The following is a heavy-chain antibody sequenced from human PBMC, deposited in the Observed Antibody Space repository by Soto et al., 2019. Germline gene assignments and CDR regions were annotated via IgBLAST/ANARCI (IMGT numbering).Heavy chain of an antibody. CDR3: ARGYDFWSGYYIPSAYGMDV. J-gene: IGHJ6*02. V-gene: IGHV7-4-1*01. CDR1: GYTFTSYA. CDR2: INTNTGNP. D-gene: IGHD3-3*01. Sequence: ASVKVSCKASGYTFTSYAMNWVRQAPGQGLEWMGWINTNTGNPTYAQGFTGRFVFSLDTSVSTAYLQICSLKAEDTAVYYCARGYDFWSGYYIPSAYGMDVWGQGTTVTV.